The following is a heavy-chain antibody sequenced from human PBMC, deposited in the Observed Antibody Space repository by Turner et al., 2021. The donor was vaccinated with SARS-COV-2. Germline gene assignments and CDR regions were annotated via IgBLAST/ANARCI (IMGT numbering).Heavy chain of an antibody. CDR3: ARGGYCSSTSCSRYWYFDL. J-gene: IGHJ2*01. Sequence: QGQLVQTAAEVKKPGASVKVSCTASGYTFTSYDINWVRQATGQWLEWMGWMNPDSGNTAYAQKYQGRVTITRNTSISTAYMELSSLRSEDTAVYYCARGGYCSSTSCSRYWYFDLWGRGTLVTVSS. D-gene: IGHD2-2*01. CDR2: MNPDSGNT. V-gene: IGHV1-8*03. CDR1: GYTFTSYD.